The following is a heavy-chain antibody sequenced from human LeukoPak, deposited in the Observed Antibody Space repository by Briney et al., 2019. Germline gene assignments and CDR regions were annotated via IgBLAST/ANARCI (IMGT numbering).Heavy chain of an antibody. CDR1: GYTFTSYY. D-gene: IGHD1-26*01. V-gene: IGHV1-69*05. CDR3: ARAGGTLFDY. CDR2: IIPIFGTA. J-gene: IGHJ4*02. Sequence: SVKVSCKASGYTFTSYYMHWVRQAPGQGFEWMGGIIPIFGTANYAQKFQGRVTITTDESTSTAYMELRSLRSDDTAVYYCARAGGTLFDYWGQGTLVTVSS.